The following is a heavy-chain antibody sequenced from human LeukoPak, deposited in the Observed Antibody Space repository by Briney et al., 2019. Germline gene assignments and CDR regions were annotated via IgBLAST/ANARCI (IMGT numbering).Heavy chain of an antibody. D-gene: IGHD3-22*01. CDR2: IRDNGGGK. Sequence: PGGSLRLSCAASGFTFSTYPMSWVRQAPGKGPECVSTIRDNGGGKYYVDSVKGRFTISRDNAKTTLHLQMDSLRAEDTAVYYWFRDDSTGTWGQG. CDR1: GFTFSTYP. CDR3: FRDDSTGT. V-gene: IGHV3-7*01. J-gene: IGHJ6*01.